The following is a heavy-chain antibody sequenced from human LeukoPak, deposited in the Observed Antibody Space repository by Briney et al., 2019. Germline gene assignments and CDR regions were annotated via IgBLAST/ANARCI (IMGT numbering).Heavy chain of an antibody. V-gene: IGHV3-21*01. CDR3: ARVRADIVVVPAANHYYYMDV. D-gene: IGHD2-2*01. J-gene: IGHJ6*03. CDR2: ISSSSSYI. CDR1: GFTFSSYS. Sequence: GGSLGLSCAASGFTFSSYSMNWVRQAPGRGLEWVSSISSSSSYIYYADSVKGRFTISRDNAKNSLYLQMNSLRAEDTAVYYCARVRADIVVVPAANHYYYMDVWGKGTTVTVSS.